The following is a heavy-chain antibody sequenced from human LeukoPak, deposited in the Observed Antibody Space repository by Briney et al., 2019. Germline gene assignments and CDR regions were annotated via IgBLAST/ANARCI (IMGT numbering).Heavy chain of an antibody. V-gene: IGHV1-69*13. Sequence: ASVKVSCKASGGTFSNYAISWVRQAPGQGLEWMGGIIPIFDTANYAQKFQGRVTITADESTSTAYMELSSLRSEDTAVYYCARAPMVRGVIIGTNWFDPWGQGTLVTVSS. D-gene: IGHD3-10*01. CDR2: IIPIFDTA. J-gene: IGHJ5*02. CDR1: GGTFSNYA. CDR3: ARAPMVRGVIIGTNWFDP.